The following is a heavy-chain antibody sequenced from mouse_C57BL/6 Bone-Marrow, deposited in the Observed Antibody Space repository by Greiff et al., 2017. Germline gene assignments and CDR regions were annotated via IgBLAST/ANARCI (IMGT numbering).Heavy chain of an antibody. CDR2: INPNNGGT. CDR1: GYTFTDYN. Sequence: EVQLVESGPELVKPGASVKMSCTASGYTFTDYNMHWVEQSPGKSLEWIGYINPNNGGTSYNQKFKGKATLTVNKSSSTAYMELRSLTSEDSAVYYCARGRFADWGQGTLVTVSA. V-gene: IGHV1-22*01. CDR3: ARGRFAD. J-gene: IGHJ3*01.